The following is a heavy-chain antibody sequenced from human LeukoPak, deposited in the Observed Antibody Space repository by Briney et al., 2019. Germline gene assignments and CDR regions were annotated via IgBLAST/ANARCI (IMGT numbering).Heavy chain of an antibody. J-gene: IGHJ3*02. D-gene: IGHD3-22*01. Sequence: PGGSLRLSCAASGFTFSSYAMHWVRQAPGQGLEWVAVISYDGSNKYYADSVKGRFTISRDNSKNTLYLQMNSLRAEDTAVYYCAREFPLNYYDSRALGAFDIWGQGTMVTASS. CDR1: GFTFSSYA. V-gene: IGHV3-30-3*01. CDR2: ISYDGSNK. CDR3: AREFPLNYYDSRALGAFDI.